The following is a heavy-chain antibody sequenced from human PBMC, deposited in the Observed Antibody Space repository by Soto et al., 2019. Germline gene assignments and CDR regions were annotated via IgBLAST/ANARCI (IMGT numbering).Heavy chain of an antibody. CDR2: ISYDGSNK. CDR1: GVTFSSYG. CDR3: AKAHLTIFGPDAFDI. D-gene: IGHD3-3*01. Sequence: GGSLRLSCASSGVTFSSYGMHWVRQAPGKGLEWVAVISYDGSNKYYADSVKGRFTISRDNSKNTLYLQMNSLRAEDTAVYYCAKAHLTIFGPDAFDIWGQGTMVTVS. V-gene: IGHV3-30*18. J-gene: IGHJ3*02.